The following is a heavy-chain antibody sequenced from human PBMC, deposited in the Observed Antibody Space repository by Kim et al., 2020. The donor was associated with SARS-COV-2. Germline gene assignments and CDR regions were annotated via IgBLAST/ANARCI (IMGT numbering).Heavy chain of an antibody. V-gene: IGHV4-34*01. CDR2: INHSGST. CDR3: ARGYSSGGWFDP. Sequence: SETLSLTCAVYGGSFSGYYWSWIRQPPGKGLEWIGEINHSGSTNYNPSLKSRVTISVDTSKNQFSLKLSSVTAADTAVYYCARGYSSGGWFDPWGQGTLVTVSS. J-gene: IGHJ5*02. D-gene: IGHD6-19*01. CDR1: GGSFSGYY.